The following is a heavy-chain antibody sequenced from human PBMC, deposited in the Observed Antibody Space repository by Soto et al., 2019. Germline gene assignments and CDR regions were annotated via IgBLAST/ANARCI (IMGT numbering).Heavy chain of an antibody. D-gene: IGHD3-16*01. CDR1: GLPVSIND. Sequence: GGSLRLCCPSSGLPVSINDMRLVRQAPGKGLEWVSVIYSGGSTYYADSVKGRFTISRDNSKNTLYLQMNSLRAEDTAVYYCARGRNTRLTYASFDYFDYWGQGTLVTVSS. V-gene: IGHV3-53*01. CDR2: IYSGGST. CDR3: ARGRNTRLTYASFDYFDY. J-gene: IGHJ4*02.